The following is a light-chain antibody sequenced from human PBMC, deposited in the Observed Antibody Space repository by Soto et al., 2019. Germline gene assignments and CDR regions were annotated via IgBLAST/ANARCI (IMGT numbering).Light chain of an antibody. Sequence: QSVLTQPASVSGSPGQSITISCTGTSSDVGGYNCVSWYQQHPGKAPKLMIYDVSNRPSGVSNRFSGSKSGNTASLTISGLQAEDEADYYCSSYTSSSTLYVLGTGTKVTVL. CDR1: SSDVGGYNC. J-gene: IGLJ1*01. CDR3: SSYTSSSTLYV. V-gene: IGLV2-14*01. CDR2: DVS.